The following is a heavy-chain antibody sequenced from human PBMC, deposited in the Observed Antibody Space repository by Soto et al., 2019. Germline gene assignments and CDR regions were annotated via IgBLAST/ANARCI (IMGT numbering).Heavy chain of an antibody. J-gene: IGHJ6*02. V-gene: IGHV1-69*08. CDR2: IIPMFGIA. D-gene: IGHD2-2*01. CDR3: AGDSGRSDVVPAAISAMDV. CDR1: GGTFIRYT. Sequence: QVQLVQSGAEVKKPGSSVKVSCKGSGGTFIRYTITWVRQAPGQGLEWMGRIIPMFGIASYAQNFQGRVTITADKSTSTAYMELSSLRSEDTAVYYCAGDSGRSDVVPAAISAMDVWGQGTTVTVSS.